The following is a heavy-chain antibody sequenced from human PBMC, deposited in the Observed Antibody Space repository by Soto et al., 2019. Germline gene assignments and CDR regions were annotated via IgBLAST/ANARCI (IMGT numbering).Heavy chain of an antibody. J-gene: IGHJ6*02. CDR1: GGTFSSYA. Sequence: QVQLVQSGAEVKKPGSSVKVSCKASGGTFSSYAISWVRQAPGQGLEWMGGIIPIFGTANYAQKFQGRVTITAVESTSTAYMELSSLRSEDTAVYYCARELRFLEWAQVYYYYGMDVWGQGTTVTVSS. CDR3: ARELRFLEWAQVYYYYGMDV. D-gene: IGHD3-3*01. V-gene: IGHV1-69*01. CDR2: IIPIFGTA.